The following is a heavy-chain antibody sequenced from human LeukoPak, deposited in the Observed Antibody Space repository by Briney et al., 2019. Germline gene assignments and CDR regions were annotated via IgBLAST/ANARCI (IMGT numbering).Heavy chain of an antibody. V-gene: IGHV3-7*01. CDR3: ASGRVVTAIYAFDI. D-gene: IGHD2-21*02. J-gene: IGHJ3*02. Sequence: GGSLRLSCAASEFAFSSYWMSWVRQAPGKGLEWVANIKQDGSEKYYVDSVKGRYTISRDNAKNSLYLQMNSLRAEDTAVYFCASGRVVTAIYAFDIWGQGTMVTVSS. CDR2: IKQDGSEK. CDR1: EFAFSSYW.